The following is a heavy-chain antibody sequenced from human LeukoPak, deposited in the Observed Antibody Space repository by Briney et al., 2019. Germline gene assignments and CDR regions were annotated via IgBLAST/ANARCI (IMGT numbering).Heavy chain of an antibody. V-gene: IGHV4-61*02. J-gene: IGHJ4*02. CDR2: IYTSGST. CDR1: GGSISSGSYY. Sequence: SETLSLTCTVSGGSISSGSYYWSWIRQPAGKGLEWIGRIYTSGSTNYNPSLKSRVTISVDTSKNQFSLKLSSVTAADTAVYYCARGSVVVITQLDYWGQGTLVTVSS. D-gene: IGHD3-22*01. CDR3: ARGSVVVITQLDY.